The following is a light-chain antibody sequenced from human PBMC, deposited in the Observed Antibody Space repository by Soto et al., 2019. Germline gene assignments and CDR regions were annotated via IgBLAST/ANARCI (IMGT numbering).Light chain of an antibody. Sequence: EIVLTQSPGTLSLSPGERATLSCRASQSVSSSYLAWYQQKPGQAPRLLIYGASSRATGIPDRFSGSGSGTDFTLTISRREPEEFSVYYCQQYDSSPRTFGQGTKVEIK. CDR1: QSVSSSY. CDR2: GAS. V-gene: IGKV3-20*01. J-gene: IGKJ1*01. CDR3: QQYDSSPRT.